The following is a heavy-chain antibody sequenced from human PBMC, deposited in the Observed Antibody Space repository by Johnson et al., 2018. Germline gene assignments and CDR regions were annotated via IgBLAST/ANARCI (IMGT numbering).Heavy chain of an antibody. J-gene: IGHJ6*02. D-gene: IGHD3-10*01. CDR2: IIAVFGTP. Sequence: QVQLVESGAEVRKPGTSVKVSCRASGGTFSKYSINWVRQVPGQGLEWLGGIIAVFGTPKYSQKFQGRVTITADESTSTASMDLSSLGYEDTAMYYCARGLSQMGMDVWGQGTTVTVSS. CDR3: ARGLSQMGMDV. V-gene: IGHV1-69*01. CDR1: GGTFSKYS.